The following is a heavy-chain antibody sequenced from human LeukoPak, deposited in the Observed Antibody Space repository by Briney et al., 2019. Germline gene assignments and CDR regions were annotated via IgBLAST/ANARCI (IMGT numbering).Heavy chain of an antibody. D-gene: IGHD2-15*01. CDR1: GFSFSSFA. J-gene: IGHJ3*02. CDR2: ISGCGGGWNT. CDR3: GESVVFAGVADAFDM. Sequence: GGSLRLSRTPSGFSFSSFAVSWVRQAPGKGLEWVSAISGCGGGWNTYYRDPVKGRFTISRDQSKNTLELQINSLGAEDTAVYYWGESVVFAGVADAFDMWGRGTMVTVSS. V-gene: IGHV3-23*01.